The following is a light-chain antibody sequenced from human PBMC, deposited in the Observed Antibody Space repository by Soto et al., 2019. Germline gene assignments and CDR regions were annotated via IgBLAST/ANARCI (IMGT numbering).Light chain of an antibody. Sequence: QSVLTQPASVSGSPGQSITISCTGTSSDVGDYNYVSWYQQHPGKAPKLMIYEVNNRPSGVSNRFSGSKSGNTASLTISGLQAEDEADYYCSSYTSSNTDVFGTGTKLTVL. J-gene: IGLJ1*01. CDR1: SSDVGDYNY. CDR3: SSYTSSNTDV. V-gene: IGLV2-14*01. CDR2: EVN.